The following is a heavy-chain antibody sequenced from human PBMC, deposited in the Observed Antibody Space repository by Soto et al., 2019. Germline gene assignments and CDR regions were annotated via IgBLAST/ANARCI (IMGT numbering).Heavy chain of an antibody. Sequence: EVQLVQSGGGLVKPGGSLRLSCAVSGLSFSNAWMDWVRQAPGKGLEWVGRIKTKADGGTPDYAAPVKGRFTISRDDSKNTLYLQLNSLKIEDAAVYYCTTAPRYWGQGTLVTVSS. J-gene: IGHJ4*02. CDR2: IKTKADGGTP. V-gene: IGHV3-15*07. CDR1: GLSFSNAW. CDR3: TTAPRY.